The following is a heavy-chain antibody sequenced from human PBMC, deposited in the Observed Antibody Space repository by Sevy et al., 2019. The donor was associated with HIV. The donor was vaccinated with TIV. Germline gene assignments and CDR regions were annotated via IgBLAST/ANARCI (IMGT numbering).Heavy chain of an antibody. Sequence: GGSLRLSCTASGFTFSAYSMNWVRQAPGKGLEWLSYISTGTDHIYYADSAKGRFTISRDDAKKSVYLEMKSLRDQDTAPYYYVRRGVDAYNVYFDLWGQGTLVTVSS. CDR3: VRRGVDAYNVYFDL. CDR1: GFTFSAYS. D-gene: IGHD3-10*01. J-gene: IGHJ4*02. V-gene: IGHV3-21*05. CDR2: ISTGTDHI.